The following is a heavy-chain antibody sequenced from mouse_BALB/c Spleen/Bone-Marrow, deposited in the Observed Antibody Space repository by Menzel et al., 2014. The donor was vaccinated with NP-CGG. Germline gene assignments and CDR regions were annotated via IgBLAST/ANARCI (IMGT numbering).Heavy chain of an antibody. CDR2: IDPANGNT. CDR3: ATMITDWYFDV. Sequence: VQLQQSGAELVKPGASVKLSCTPSGFNIKDTHMHWVKQRPEQGLEWIGRIDPANGNTKYDPKFQGKATITADTSSNTAYLQLSSLTSEDTAVYYCATMITDWYFDVWGAGTTVTVSS. J-gene: IGHJ1*01. V-gene: IGHV14-3*02. CDR1: GFNIKDTH. D-gene: IGHD2-4*01.